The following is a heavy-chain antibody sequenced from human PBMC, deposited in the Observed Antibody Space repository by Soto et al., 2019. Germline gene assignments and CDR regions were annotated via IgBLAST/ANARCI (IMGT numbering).Heavy chain of an antibody. CDR2: ISGSGGST. J-gene: IGHJ4*02. Sequence: RRLSCAASGFTFSSYAMSWVRQAPGKGLEWVSAISGSGGSTYYADSVKGRFTISRDNSKNTLYLQMNSLRAEDTAVYYCAKDKVALAGTRYIRYYFDYWGQGTLVTVSS. CDR1: GFTFSSYA. V-gene: IGHV3-23*01. D-gene: IGHD6-19*01. CDR3: AKDKVALAGTRYIRYYFDY.